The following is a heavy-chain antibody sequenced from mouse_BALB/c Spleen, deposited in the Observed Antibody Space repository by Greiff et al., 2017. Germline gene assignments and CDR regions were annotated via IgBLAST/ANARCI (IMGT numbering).Heavy chain of an antibody. V-gene: IGHV5-6-4*01. J-gene: IGHJ2*01. CDR3: TRADYHYFDY. CDR2: ISSGGSYT. D-gene: IGHD2-4*01. Sequence: VQLKESGGGLVKPGGSLKLSCAASGFTFSSYTMSWVRQTPEKRLEWVATISSGGSYTYYPDSVKGRFTISRDNAKNTLYLQMSSLKSEDTAMYYCTRADYHYFDYWGQGTTLTVSS. CDR1: GFTFSSYT.